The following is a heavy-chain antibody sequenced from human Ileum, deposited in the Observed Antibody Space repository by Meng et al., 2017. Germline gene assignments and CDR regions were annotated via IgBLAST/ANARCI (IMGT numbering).Heavy chain of an antibody. D-gene: IGHD6-19*01. CDR1: GFTFSSYS. Sequence: EVQRVESGGGGGQPGGSLRLSCAASGFTFSSYSMFWVRQAPGKGLVWVSRIASDGSGAGYADFVKGRFTISRHNANNTLYLQMNSLRAEDTAVYYCWGSSRWYNDFWGQGTLVTVSS. J-gene: IGHJ4*02. CDR2: IASDGSGA. V-gene: IGHV3-74*01. CDR3: WGSSRWYNDF.